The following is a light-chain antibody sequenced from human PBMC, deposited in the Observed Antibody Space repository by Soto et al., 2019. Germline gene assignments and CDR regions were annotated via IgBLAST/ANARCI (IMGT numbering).Light chain of an antibody. CDR1: QSIGSA. J-gene: IGKJ4*01. CDR2: AAS. Sequence: EIVMTQSPATLSVFPGETATLSCRASQSIGSALAWYQHRPGQAPRLLIVAASIRATGVPGRFSGGGSGTDFTLTISSLQSEDFAVYYCQQYRNWPPLTFGGGTTVEIK. CDR3: QQYRNWPPLT. V-gene: IGKV3-15*01.